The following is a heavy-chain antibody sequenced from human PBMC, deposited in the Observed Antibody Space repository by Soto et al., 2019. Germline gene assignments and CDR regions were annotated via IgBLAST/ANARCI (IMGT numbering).Heavy chain of an antibody. Sequence: EVQLLESGGGWVQPGGSLRLSCAAPGFTFSNYAMSWVRQAPGKGLEWVTGISSSGDRTNNADSVKGRLTTSRDNSTNRLYLDMQSLRAEDTAIYYCAKDRFLADTHNYYGMDVWGQGTTVTASS. V-gene: IGHV3-23*01. CDR1: GFTFSNYA. CDR3: AKDRFLADTHNYYGMDV. CDR2: ISSSGDRT. J-gene: IGHJ6*02. D-gene: IGHD5-18*01.